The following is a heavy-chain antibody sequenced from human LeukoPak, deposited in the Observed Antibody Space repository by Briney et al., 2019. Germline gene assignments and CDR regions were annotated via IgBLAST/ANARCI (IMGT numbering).Heavy chain of an antibody. CDR2: IYYSGST. Sequence: SETLSLTCTVSGVSISSSSYYWGWIRQPPGKGLEWIGSIYYSGSTYYNPSLRSRVTISVDTSKNQFSLKLSSVTAADTAVYYCARDKRYYYGSTSIKTLDYWGQGTLVTVSS. D-gene: IGHD3-10*01. CDR3: ARDKRYYYGSTSIKTLDY. V-gene: IGHV4-39*02. CDR1: GVSISSSSYY. J-gene: IGHJ4*02.